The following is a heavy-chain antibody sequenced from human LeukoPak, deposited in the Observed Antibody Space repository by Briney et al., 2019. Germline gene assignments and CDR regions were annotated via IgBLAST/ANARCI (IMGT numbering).Heavy chain of an antibody. D-gene: IGHD5-18*01. CDR1: GFTFRLFA. J-gene: IGHJ4*02. CDR2: TNFDGGNK. CDR3: ARDFSDVDTVPPG. V-gene: IGHV3-30*04. Sequence: GRSLRLPCAASGFTFRLFAMHWVRQAPGKGLEWVAVTNFDGGNKYYADSVKGRFNISRDNSKKTLYLEMKSLRAEDTAVYYCARDFSDVDTVPPGWGQRTLVIVSS.